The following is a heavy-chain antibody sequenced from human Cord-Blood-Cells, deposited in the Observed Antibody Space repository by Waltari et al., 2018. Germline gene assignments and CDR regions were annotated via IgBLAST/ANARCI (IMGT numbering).Heavy chain of an antibody. Sequence: QVQLVESGGGVVQPGRSLRLSCAASGFTFSSYAMHWVRQAPGKGLEWVAVISYDGSNKYYADSVKGRFTISRDNSKNTLYLQMNSLRAEDTAVYYCARDYADLGAFDIWGQGTMVTVSS. CDR3: ARDYADLGAFDI. J-gene: IGHJ3*02. CDR2: ISYDGSNK. D-gene: IGHD7-27*01. CDR1: GFTFSSYA. V-gene: IGHV3-30-3*01.